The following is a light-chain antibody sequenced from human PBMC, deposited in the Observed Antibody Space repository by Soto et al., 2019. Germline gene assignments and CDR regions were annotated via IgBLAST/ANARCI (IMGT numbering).Light chain of an antibody. CDR1: ISDVGGYNY. CDR3: SSYAGSNNLI. Sequence: QSALTQSPSASGSPGQSVTISCTGSISDVGGYNYVSGYQHHPGKAPKLMIYEVTKRPSGVPDRFSGFKSGNTASLTVSGLQDDDEADYYCSSYAGSNNLIFGGGTKLTV. CDR2: EVT. V-gene: IGLV2-8*01. J-gene: IGLJ2*01.